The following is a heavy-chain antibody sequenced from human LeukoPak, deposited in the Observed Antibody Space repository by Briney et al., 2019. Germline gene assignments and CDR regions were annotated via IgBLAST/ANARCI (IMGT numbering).Heavy chain of an antibody. J-gene: IGHJ4*02. D-gene: IGHD3-22*01. CDR2: ISGSGGST. V-gene: IGHV3-23*01. CDR1: GFTFSSYA. Sequence: PGGSLRLSCAASGFTFSSYAMSWVRQAPGKGLEWVSAISGSGGSTYYADSVRGRFTISRDNSKNTLYLQMNSLRAEDTAVYYCAKDILQVALRYDSTPYWGQGTLVTVSS. CDR3: AKDILQVALRYDSTPY.